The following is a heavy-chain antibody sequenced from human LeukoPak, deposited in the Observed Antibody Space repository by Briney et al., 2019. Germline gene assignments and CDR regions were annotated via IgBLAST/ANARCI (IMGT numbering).Heavy chain of an antibody. CDR1: GFAFTDYA. V-gene: IGHV3-NL1*01. J-gene: IGHJ4*02. CDR3: AKGGEMRTFFFDS. D-gene: IGHD3-16*01. CDR2: IYYDGDT. Sequence: GASLRLSCAASGFAFTDYAMHWVRQDPGKGLQWVSIIYYDGDTSYADSVKGRFSISRDISKNTLYLQMSSLRADDTAVYYCAKGGEMRTFFFDSWGQGSLVTVSS.